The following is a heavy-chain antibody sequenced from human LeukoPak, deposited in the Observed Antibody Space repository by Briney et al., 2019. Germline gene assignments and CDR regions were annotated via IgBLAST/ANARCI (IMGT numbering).Heavy chain of an antibody. CDR1: GFTFNTFN. Sequence: GGSLRLSCAASGFTFNTFNMNWVRQAPGKGLEWVSSITSGGDYIYYADSVKGRFTTSRDNSKNSLSLQLNSLRVEDTAVYYCARGHYDVLAASYKWTPDYWGQGTLVTVSS. V-gene: IGHV3-21*01. D-gene: IGHD3-9*01. CDR3: ARGHYDVLAASYKWTPDY. CDR2: ITSGGDYI. J-gene: IGHJ4*02.